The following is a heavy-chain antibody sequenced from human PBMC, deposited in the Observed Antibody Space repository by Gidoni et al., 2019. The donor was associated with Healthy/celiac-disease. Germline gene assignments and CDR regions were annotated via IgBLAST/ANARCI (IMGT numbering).Heavy chain of an antibody. CDR2: INSDGSST. J-gene: IGHJ2*01. Sequence: EVQLVESGGGLVQPGGSLRLSCAASGFTFSSYWMHWVRQAPGKGLVWVARINSDGSSTSYADSVKGRFTISRDNAKNTLYLQMNSLRAEDTAVYYCARMPLRGYSYGVWYFDLWAVAPWSLSPQ. CDR3: ARMPLRGYSYGVWYFDL. D-gene: IGHD5-18*01. CDR1: GFTFSSYW. V-gene: IGHV3-74*01.